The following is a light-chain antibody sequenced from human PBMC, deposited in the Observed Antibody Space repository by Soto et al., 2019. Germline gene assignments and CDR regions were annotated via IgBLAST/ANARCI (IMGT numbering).Light chain of an antibody. CDR3: SSYAGSNNYV. Sequence: QSVLTQPPSASGSPGQSVTISCTGTSGDVGGYNYVSWYQQHPGKAPKLMIFEVSERPSGVPDRFSASKSGNTASLTVSWLQAEDEADYYCSSYAGSNNYVFGTGTKVTVL. CDR2: EVS. CDR1: SGDVGGYNY. J-gene: IGLJ1*01. V-gene: IGLV2-8*01.